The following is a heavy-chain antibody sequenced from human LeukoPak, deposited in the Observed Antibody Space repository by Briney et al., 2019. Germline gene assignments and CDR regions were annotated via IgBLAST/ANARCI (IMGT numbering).Heavy chain of an antibody. D-gene: IGHD3-10*01. CDR3: GRDMVDY. J-gene: IGHJ4*02. CDR2: IKQDGSEK. Sequence: GGSLRLSCAASGFTFTRYWMTWIRQVPGKGLEWVANIKQDGSEKYYVDSVKGRFTISRDNAKNSLYLQMDSLRVEGTAVYYCGRDMVDYWGQGTLVTVSS. CDR1: GFTFTRYW. V-gene: IGHV3-7*01.